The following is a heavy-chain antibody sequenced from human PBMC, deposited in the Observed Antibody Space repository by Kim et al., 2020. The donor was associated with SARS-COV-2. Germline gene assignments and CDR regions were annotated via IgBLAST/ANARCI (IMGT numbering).Heavy chain of an antibody. CDR2: NT. V-gene: IGHV1-3*01. J-gene: IGHJ4*02. CDR3: ARGLGSSLEY. Sequence: NTKYSQKFHGGGPITRDTSAGTAYMELSSLRSEDTAVYYCARGLGSSLEYWGQGTLVTVSS.